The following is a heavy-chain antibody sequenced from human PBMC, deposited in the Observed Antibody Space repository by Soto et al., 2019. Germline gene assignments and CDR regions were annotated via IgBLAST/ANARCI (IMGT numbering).Heavy chain of an antibody. V-gene: IGHV1-46*01. Sequence: ASVKVSCKTSGDSFSNYYIHWVRQAPGQGLEWMGRINPSGNNTSYPQKFQGRVTMTTDTSTSTINMELSSLTSDDTAVYYCARDPRWSRISPFDYWGQGTLVTVSS. CDR1: GDSFSNYY. J-gene: IGHJ4*02. CDR3: ARDPRWSRISPFDY. CDR2: INPSGNNT. D-gene: IGHD3-3*02.